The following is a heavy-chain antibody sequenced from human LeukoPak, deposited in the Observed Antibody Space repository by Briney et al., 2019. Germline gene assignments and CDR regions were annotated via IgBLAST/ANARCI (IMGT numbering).Heavy chain of an antibody. J-gene: IGHJ4*01. V-gene: IGHV2-5*02. Sequence: SGPTLVKPTQTLTLTCTFSGFSLSPSGVGVGWIRQPPGKALEWLALIYWDDDKPYSPSLKSRLTITNDAFKNQVVLTMTNMDPVDTATYYCAPSGSSGWHFDYWGQGTLVTVSS. CDR3: APSGSSGWHFDY. D-gene: IGHD6-19*01. CDR2: IYWDDDK. CDR1: GFSLSPSGVG.